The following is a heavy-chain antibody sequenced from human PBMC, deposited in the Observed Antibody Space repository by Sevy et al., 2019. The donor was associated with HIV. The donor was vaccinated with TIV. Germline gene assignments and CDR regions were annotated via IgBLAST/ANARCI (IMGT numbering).Heavy chain of an antibody. J-gene: IGHJ5*02. V-gene: IGHV3-30*18. Sequence: GGSLRLSCAASGFTFSTFAMSWVRQAPGKGLEWVATISSDGSKRYYTDSVKGRFSISRDNSKNTLYLQMNNLTPEDTAVFYCAKEGYYYDSRSSDWFDPWGQGALVTVSS. D-gene: IGHD3-22*01. CDR1: GFTFSTFA. CDR2: ISSDGSKR. CDR3: AKEGYYYDSRSSDWFDP.